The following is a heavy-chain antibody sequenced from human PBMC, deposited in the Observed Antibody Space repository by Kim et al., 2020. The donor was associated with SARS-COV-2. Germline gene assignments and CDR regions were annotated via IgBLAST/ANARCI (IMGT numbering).Heavy chain of an antibody. CDR1: GYTFTGYY. CDR3: ARVLRRPLHLNWFDP. Sequence: ASVKVSCKASGYTFTGYYMHWVRQAPGQGLEWMGWINPNSGGTNYAQKFQGRVTMTRDTSISTAYMELSRLRSDDTAVYYCARVLRRPLHLNWFDPWGQGTLVTVSS. J-gene: IGHJ5*02. V-gene: IGHV1-2*02. CDR2: INPNSGGT. D-gene: IGHD2-15*01.